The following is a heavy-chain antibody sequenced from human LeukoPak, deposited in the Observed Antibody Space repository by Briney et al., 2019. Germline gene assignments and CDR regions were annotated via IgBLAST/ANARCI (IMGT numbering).Heavy chain of an antibody. CDR3: AKDYRGSGEVGETGPLDY. V-gene: IGHV3-23*01. J-gene: IGHJ4*02. Sequence: GGSLRLSCIASGLTIRNYAMSWVRQASAKGLEWVAGMDQGGGFIQYADSVKGRFTISRDNSKNTLHLQMSSLRAEDTAVYYCAKDYRGSGEVGETGPLDYWGQGTLVTVSS. CDR2: MDQGGGFI. CDR1: GLTIRNYA. D-gene: IGHD1-14*01.